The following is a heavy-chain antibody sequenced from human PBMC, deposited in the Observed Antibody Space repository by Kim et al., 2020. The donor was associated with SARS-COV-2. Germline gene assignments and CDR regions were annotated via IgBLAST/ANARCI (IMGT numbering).Heavy chain of an antibody. CDR1: GGTFSSYA. J-gene: IGHJ3*02. CDR3: ASPGSSGYYDAFDI. V-gene: IGHV1-69*13. CDR2: IIPIFGTV. D-gene: IGHD3-22*01. Sequence: SVKVSCKASGGTFSSYAISWVRQAPGQGLEWMGGIIPIFGTVNYAQKFQGRVTITADESTSTAYMELSSLRSEDTAVYYCASPGSSGYYDAFDIWGQGTMVTVSS.